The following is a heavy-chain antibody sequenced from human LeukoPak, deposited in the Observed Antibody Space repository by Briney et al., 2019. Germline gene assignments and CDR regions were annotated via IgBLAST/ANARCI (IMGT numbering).Heavy chain of an antibody. CDR3: ARGPGGCSGGSCYHDY. CDR1: GYIFTTYD. J-gene: IGHJ4*02. V-gene: IGHV1-18*01. D-gene: IGHD2-15*01. CDR2: INTHTGST. Sequence: WASVKVSCKASGYIFTTYDISWVRQAPGQGLEWMGWINTHTGSTNCAQNLQGRVTMTTDTSTSTAYMELRSLGSDDTAVYYCARGPGGCSGGSCYHDYWGQGNVVIVSS.